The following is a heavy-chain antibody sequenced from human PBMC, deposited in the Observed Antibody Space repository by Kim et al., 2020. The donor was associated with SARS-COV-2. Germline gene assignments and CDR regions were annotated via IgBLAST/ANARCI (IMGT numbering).Heavy chain of an antibody. J-gene: IGHJ3*02. V-gene: IGHV4-59*01. D-gene: IGHD2-2*01. CDR3: AREGLIVVVPAAMYAFDI. Sequence: KSRVTIAVATSKNQFSLKLSSVTAADTAVYYCAREGLIVVVPAAMYAFDIWGQGTMVTVSS.